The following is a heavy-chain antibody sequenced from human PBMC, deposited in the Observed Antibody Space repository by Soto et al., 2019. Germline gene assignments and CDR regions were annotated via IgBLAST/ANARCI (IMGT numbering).Heavy chain of an antibody. V-gene: IGHV4-38-2*02. CDR2: IYHSGST. J-gene: IGHJ5*02. D-gene: IGHD3-10*01. CDR3: ARDASVLGSIWFGLDP. CDR1: GYSISSGYY. Sequence: SETLSLTCAVSGYSISSGYYWGWIRQPPGKGLEWIGSIYHSGSTYYNPSLKSRVTISVDTSKNQFSLKLTSVTTADTAVYYCARDASVLGSIWFGLDPWGQGTLVTVSS.